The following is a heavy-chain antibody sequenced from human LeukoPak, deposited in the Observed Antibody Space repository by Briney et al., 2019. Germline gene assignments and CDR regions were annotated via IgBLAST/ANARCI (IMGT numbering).Heavy chain of an antibody. D-gene: IGHD1-26*01. CDR2: INHSGST. CDR1: GGSFSGYY. V-gene: IGHV4-34*01. Sequence: SETLSLTCAVYGGSFSGYYWSWIRQPPGKGLEWIGEINHSGSTNYNPSLKSRVTISVDTSKNQFSLKLTSVAAADTAVYYCARMVGTYYANWGQGTLVTVSS. J-gene: IGHJ4*02. CDR3: ARMVGTYYAN.